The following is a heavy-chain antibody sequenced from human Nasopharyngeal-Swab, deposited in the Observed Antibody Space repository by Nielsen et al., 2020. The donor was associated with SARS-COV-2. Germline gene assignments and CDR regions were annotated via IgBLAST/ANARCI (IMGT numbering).Heavy chain of an antibody. V-gene: IGHV1-18*01. J-gene: IGHJ5*02. CDR3: ARYYFVVGVPAAASYNWFDP. D-gene: IGHD2-2*01. Sequence: ASVKVSCKASGYTFTSYGISWVRQAPGQGLEWMGWISAYNGNTNYAQKLQGRVTMTTDTSTNTAYMELRSLRSDDTAVYYCARYYFVVGVPAAASYNWFDPWGQGTLVTVSS. CDR1: GYTFTSYG. CDR2: ISAYNGNT.